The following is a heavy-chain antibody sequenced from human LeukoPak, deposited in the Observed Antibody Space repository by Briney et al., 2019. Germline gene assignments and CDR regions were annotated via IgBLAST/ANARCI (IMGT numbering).Heavy chain of an antibody. CDR3: ARSNQADDY. D-gene: IGHD1-14*01. V-gene: IGHV3-74*01. Sequence: GGSLRLSCAASGFTFSSYWMHWVRQVPGKGLVRVARINPGGSSITYADSVKGRFTISRDNAKNTLYLQMDSLRAEDTGVYYCARSNQADDYWGRGTLVTVSS. J-gene: IGHJ4*02. CDR1: GFTFSSYW. CDR2: INPGGSSI.